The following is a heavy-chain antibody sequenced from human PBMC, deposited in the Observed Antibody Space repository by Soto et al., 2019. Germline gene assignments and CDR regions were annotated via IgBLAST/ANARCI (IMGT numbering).Heavy chain of an antibody. J-gene: IGHJ6*02. CDR2: IYYSGST. CDR3: ASLSEAYSGSGELYYYYGMDV. V-gene: IGHV4-59*01. Sequence: SETLSLTCTVSGGSISSYHWSWIRQPPGKGLEWIGYIYYSGSTNYNPPLKSRVTISVDTSKNQFSLKLSSVTAADTAVYYCASLSEAYSGSGELYYYYGMDVWGQGTTVTVSS. CDR1: GGSISSYH. D-gene: IGHD3-10*01.